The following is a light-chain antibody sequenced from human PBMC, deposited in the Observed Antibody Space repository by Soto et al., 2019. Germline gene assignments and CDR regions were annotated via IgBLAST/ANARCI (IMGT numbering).Light chain of an antibody. CDR3: QQYHYWWT. CDR2: GAS. CDR1: QRIDTN. Sequence: EIVVTQSPATLSVSPWERATLSCRASQRIDTNLAWFQQKRGQAPRLLIYGASTRATGVSARFRGSGSGTEFTLTISSLHSENSADYYCQQYHYWWTFGQGTKVEIK. V-gene: IGKV3-15*01. J-gene: IGKJ1*01.